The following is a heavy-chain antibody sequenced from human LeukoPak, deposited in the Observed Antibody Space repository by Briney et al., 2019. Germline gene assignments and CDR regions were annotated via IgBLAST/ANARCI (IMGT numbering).Heavy chain of an antibody. CDR2: MNPNSGNT. CDR1: GYTFTSYD. V-gene: IGHV1-8*02. D-gene: IGHD1-26*01. CDR3: ARSVIRGGSYYVY. J-gene: IGHJ4*02. Sequence: PWASVKVSCKASGYTFTSYDINWVRQATGQGLEWMGWMNPNSGNTGYAQKLQGRVTMTTDTSTSTAYMELRSLRSDDTAVYYCARSVIRGGSYYVYWGQGTLVTVSS.